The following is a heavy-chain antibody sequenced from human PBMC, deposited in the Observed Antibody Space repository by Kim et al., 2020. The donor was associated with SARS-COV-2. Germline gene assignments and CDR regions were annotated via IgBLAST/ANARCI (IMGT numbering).Heavy chain of an antibody. CDR2: INSDGSST. D-gene: IGHD6-13*01. Sequence: GGSLRLSCAASGFTFSSYWMHWVRQAPGKGLVWVSRINSDGSSTSYADSVKGRFTISRDNAKNTLYLQMNSLRAEDTAVYYCARDPGPPSSSWYFLGGYYYGMDVWGQGTTVTVSS. CDR1: GFTFSSYW. CDR3: ARDPGPPSSSWYFLGGYYYGMDV. J-gene: IGHJ6*02. V-gene: IGHV3-74*01.